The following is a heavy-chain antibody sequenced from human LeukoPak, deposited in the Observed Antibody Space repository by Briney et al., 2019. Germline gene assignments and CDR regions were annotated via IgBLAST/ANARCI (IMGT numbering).Heavy chain of an antibody. CDR2: INHSGST. V-gene: IGHV4-34*01. J-gene: IGHJ2*01. D-gene: IGHD4-17*01. Sequence: SETLSLTCAVYGGSFSGYYWSWIRQPPGKGLEWIGEINHSGSTNYNPSLKSRVTISVDTSKTQSSLKLSSVTAADTAVYYCARRIALYYGDYGWYFDLWGRGTLVTVSS. CDR3: ARRIALYYGDYGWYFDL. CDR1: GGSFSGYY.